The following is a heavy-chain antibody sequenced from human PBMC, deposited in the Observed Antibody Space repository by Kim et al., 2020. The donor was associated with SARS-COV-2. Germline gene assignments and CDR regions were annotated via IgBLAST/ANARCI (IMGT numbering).Heavy chain of an antibody. D-gene: IGHD1-26*01. V-gene: IGHV4-39*01. CDR3: ATDVPINSALYYFDY. Sequence: PSLKSRVTISVDTSKNQFSLKLSSVTAADTAVYYCATDVPINSALYYFDYWGQGTLVTVSS. J-gene: IGHJ4*02.